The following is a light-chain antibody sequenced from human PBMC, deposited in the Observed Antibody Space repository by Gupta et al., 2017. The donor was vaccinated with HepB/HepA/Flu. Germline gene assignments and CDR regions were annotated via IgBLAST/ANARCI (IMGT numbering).Light chain of an antibody. Sequence: DIQMTQSPSSLSASIGDRVTITCRASQSISSYLNWYQQKAGKAPKVLIYTASSLQSGVSSRFSGSGSGTNFTLTINSVQREDFATYYCQQSYMTPQTFGQGTKVDIK. CDR3: QQSYMTPQT. V-gene: IGKV1-39*01. J-gene: IGKJ2*01. CDR2: TAS. CDR1: QSISSY.